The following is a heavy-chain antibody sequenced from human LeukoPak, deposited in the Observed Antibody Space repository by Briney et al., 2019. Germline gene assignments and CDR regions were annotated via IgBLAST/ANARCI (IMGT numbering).Heavy chain of an antibody. CDR2: ISGGGGST. CDR1: GFTFSTYA. J-gene: IGHJ4*02. D-gene: IGHD6-13*01. Sequence: SGGSLRLSCAASGFTFSTYAMGWVRQAPGKGLEWVSGISGGGGSTYYADSVKGRFTISRDTSKNTLYLQMNSLRAEDTAVYYCARVSGPGGIAAPIFDYWGQGTLVTVSS. CDR3: ARVSGPGGIAAPIFDY. V-gene: IGHV3-23*01.